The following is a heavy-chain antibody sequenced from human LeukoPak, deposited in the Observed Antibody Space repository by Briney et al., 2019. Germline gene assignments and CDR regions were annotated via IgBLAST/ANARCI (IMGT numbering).Heavy chain of an antibody. D-gene: IGHD3-16*01. Sequence: GGSLRLSCAASEFTFSSYWMSWVRRAPGKGLEWVANIRQDGSEKYYVDSVKGRFTISRDNAKNSLYLQMNSLRAEDTAVYYCARTKDGATFGGVLAPDFWGQGTLVTVSS. CDR1: EFTFSSYW. J-gene: IGHJ4*02. V-gene: IGHV3-7*01. CDR3: ARTKDGATFGGVLAPDF. CDR2: IRQDGSEK.